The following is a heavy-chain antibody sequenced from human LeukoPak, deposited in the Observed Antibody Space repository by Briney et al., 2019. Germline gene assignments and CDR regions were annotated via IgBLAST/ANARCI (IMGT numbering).Heavy chain of an antibody. CDR1: GGSISSYY. J-gene: IGHJ3*02. CDR2: IYYSGST. CDR3: ARHDTRGGAFDI. Sequence: PSETLSLTCTVSGGSISSYYWSWIRQPPGKGLEWIGYIYYSGSTNYIPSLKSRVTISVDTSKKQLSLKLSSVTAADTAVYYCARHDTRGGAFDIWGQGTMVTVSS. D-gene: IGHD3-10*01. V-gene: IGHV4-59*08.